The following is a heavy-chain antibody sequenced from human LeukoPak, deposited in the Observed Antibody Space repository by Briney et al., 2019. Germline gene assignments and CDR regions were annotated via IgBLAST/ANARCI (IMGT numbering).Heavy chain of an antibody. CDR2: IVPVFGTA. Sequence: ASVKVSCKASGGTFSSYAISWVRQAPGQGLEWIGGIVPVFGTANYAQKFQGRVTITADESTSTAYMELSSLRSEDTAVYYCARGGGYDFWSGYTGIPHWFDPWGQGTLVTVSS. J-gene: IGHJ5*02. CDR1: GGTFSSYA. CDR3: ARGGGYDFWSGYTGIPHWFDP. D-gene: IGHD3-3*01. V-gene: IGHV1-69*13.